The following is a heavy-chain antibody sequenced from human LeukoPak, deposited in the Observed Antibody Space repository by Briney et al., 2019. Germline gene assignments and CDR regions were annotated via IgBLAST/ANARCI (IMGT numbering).Heavy chain of an antibody. CDR3: ARDVGERLV. J-gene: IGHJ4*02. Sequence: PSETLSLTCTVSGGSISSSSYYWGWIRQPPGKGLEWIGSIYYSGSTYYNPSLKSRVTISVDTSKNQFSLKLSSVTAADTAVYYCARDVGERLVWSQGTLVTVSS. D-gene: IGHD3-16*01. CDR2: IYYSGST. CDR1: GGSISSSSYY. V-gene: IGHV4-39*02.